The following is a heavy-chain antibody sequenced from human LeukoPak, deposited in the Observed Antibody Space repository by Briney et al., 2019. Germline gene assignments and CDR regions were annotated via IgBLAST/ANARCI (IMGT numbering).Heavy chain of an antibody. Sequence: SETLSLTCTVSGGAISRGGYYWSWIRQHPGKGLEWIGYISYSGSTSYNPSLKSRVTISVDTSKNQFSLKLSSVTAADTAVYYCARHELGIDWFDPWGQGTLVTVSS. CDR1: GGAISRGGYY. J-gene: IGHJ5*02. D-gene: IGHD7-27*01. CDR3: ARHELGIDWFDP. CDR2: ISYSGST. V-gene: IGHV4-31*03.